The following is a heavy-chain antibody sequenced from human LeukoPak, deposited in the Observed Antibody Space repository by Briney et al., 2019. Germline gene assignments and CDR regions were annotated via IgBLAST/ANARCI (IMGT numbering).Heavy chain of an antibody. J-gene: IGHJ4*02. CDR1: GGSISSSSYY. D-gene: IGHD1-26*01. Sequence: PSETLSLTCAVSGGSISSSSYYWGRIGQPPGKGLVWLGSIYYSGSTYYNPSLKSRVTISVDTTKNQFSLKLSSVTAADTAVYYCARLAIGRVGATRSDYWGQGTLVTVSS. V-gene: IGHV4-39*01. CDR2: IYYSGST. CDR3: ARLAIGRVGATRSDY.